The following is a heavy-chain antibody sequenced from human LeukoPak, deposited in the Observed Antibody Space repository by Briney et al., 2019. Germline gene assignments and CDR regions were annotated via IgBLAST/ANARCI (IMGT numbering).Heavy chain of an antibody. D-gene: IGHD3-9*01. CDR1: GYSFTSYW. J-gene: IGHJ4*02. V-gene: IGHV5-51*01. Sequence: GESLKISCKGSGYSFTSYWIGWVRQMPGKGLEWMGIIYPGDSDTRYSPSFQGQVTISADKSISTAYLQWSSLRAEDTAVYYCARQLRYFDWLLSGPYYFDYWGQGTLVTVS. CDR2: IYPGDSDT. CDR3: ARQLRYFDWLLSGPYYFDY.